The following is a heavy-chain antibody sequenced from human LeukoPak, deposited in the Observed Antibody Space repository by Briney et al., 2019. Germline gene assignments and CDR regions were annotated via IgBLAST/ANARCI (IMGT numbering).Heavy chain of an antibody. CDR1: GGSISSYY. J-gene: IGHJ5*01. CDR3: ARVPNYYGSGSYRKGRWFDS. V-gene: IGHV4-59*12. CDR2: IYYSGST. D-gene: IGHD3-10*01. Sequence: SETLSLTCTVSGGSISSYYWSWIRQPPGKGLEWIGYIYYSGSTNYSPSLKSRVTTSVDTFKNQFSLKLRSVTAADTAVYYCARVPNYYGSGSYRKGRWFDSWGQGTLVTVSS.